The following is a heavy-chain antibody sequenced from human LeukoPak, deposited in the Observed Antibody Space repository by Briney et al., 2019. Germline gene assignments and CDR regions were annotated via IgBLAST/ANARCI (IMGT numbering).Heavy chain of an antibody. J-gene: IGHJ5*01. CDR2: IITYNGNT. CDR1: GYTFTSFG. CDR3: ARASGSYWWFDS. V-gene: IGHV1-18*01. Sequence: WASVKVSCKASGYTFTSFGITWVRQAPGQGLEWMGWIITYNGNTNYAQNLQGRVTMTTDTSTSTAYMELRSLTSDDTAVYYCARASGSYWWFDSWGQGTLVTVSS. D-gene: IGHD1-26*01.